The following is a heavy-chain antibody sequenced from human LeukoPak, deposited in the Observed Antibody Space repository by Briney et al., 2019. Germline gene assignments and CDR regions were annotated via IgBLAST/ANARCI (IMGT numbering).Heavy chain of an antibody. CDR1: GFTFSSYS. V-gene: IGHV3-21*01. Sequence: GGSLRLSCAASGFTFSSYSMNWVRQAPGKGLEWVSSISSSSSYIYYADSVKGRITISRDNAKNSLYLQMNSLRAEDTAVYYCARVRSSWTDAFDIWGQGTMVTVSS. D-gene: IGHD6-13*01. J-gene: IGHJ3*02. CDR3: ARVRSSWTDAFDI. CDR2: ISSSSSYI.